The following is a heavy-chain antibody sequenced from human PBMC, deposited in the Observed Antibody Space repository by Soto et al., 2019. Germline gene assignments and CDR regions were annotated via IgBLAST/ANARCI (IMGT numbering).Heavy chain of an antibody. CDR2: ISYDGSDK. D-gene: IGHD3-16*01. CDR3: TRESSAYYCDY. V-gene: IGHV3-30-3*01. Sequence: GGSLRLSCAASGFTFSSSAMHWVRQAPGKGLEWVAVISYDGSDKFYADSVKGRFTISRDNSKNTIYLQMNSLRVEDTALYYCTRESSAYYCDYWGQGALVTVXS. J-gene: IGHJ4*02. CDR1: GFTFSSSA.